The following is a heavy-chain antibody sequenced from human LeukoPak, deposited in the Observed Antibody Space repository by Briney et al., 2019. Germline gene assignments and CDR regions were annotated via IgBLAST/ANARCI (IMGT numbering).Heavy chain of an antibody. D-gene: IGHD5-24*01. CDR1: GFTFSSYG. CDR3: AKDRGSRNGYNYYYYYYMDV. CDR2: ISYDGSNK. V-gene: IGHV3-30*18. J-gene: IGHJ6*03. Sequence: GGSLRLSCAASGFTFSSYGMHWVRQAPGKGLEWVAVISYDGSNKYYADSVKGRFTISRDNSKNTLYLQMNSLRAEDTAVYYCAKDRGSRNGYNYYYYYYMDVWGKGTTVTVSS.